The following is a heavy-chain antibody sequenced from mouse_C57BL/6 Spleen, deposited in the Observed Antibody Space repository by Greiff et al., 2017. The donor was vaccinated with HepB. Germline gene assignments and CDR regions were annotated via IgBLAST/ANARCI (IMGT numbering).Heavy chain of an antibody. J-gene: IGHJ2*01. D-gene: IGHD1-2*01. Sequence: QVQLKESGPELVKPGASVKISCKASGYAFSSSWMNWVKQRPGKGLEWIGRIYPGDGDTNYNGKFKGKATLTADKSSSTAYMQLSSLTSEDSAVYFCARTKIYGPYYFDYWGQGTTLTVSS. CDR3: ARTKIYGPYYFDY. CDR2: IYPGDGDT. V-gene: IGHV1-82*01. CDR1: GYAFSSSW.